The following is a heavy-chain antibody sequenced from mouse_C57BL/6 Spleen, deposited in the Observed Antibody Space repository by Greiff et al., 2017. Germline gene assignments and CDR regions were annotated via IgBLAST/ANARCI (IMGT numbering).Heavy chain of an antibody. CDR2: IYPGSGST. CDR3: ASYYYVSSFYFDY. J-gene: IGHJ2*01. CDR1: GYTFTSYW. Sequence: QVQLQQPGAELVKPGASVKMSCKASGYTFTSYWITWVKQRPGQGLEWIGDIYPGSGSTNYNEKFKSKATLTVDTSSSTAYMQLNSLTSEDSAVYYCASYYYVSSFYFDYWGQGTTLTVSA. V-gene: IGHV1-55*01. D-gene: IGHD1-1*01.